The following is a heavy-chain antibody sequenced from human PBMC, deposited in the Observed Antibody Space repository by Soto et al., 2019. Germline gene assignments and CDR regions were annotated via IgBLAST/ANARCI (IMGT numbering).Heavy chain of an antibody. J-gene: IGHJ6*02. V-gene: IGHV4-31*03. CDR1: GGSISSGGYY. CDR3: ARADRGNWNRSNYGMDV. D-gene: IGHD1-20*01. Sequence: SETLSLTCTVSGGSISSGGYYWSWIRQHPGKGLEWIGYIYYSGSTYYNPSLKSRVTISVDTSKNQFSLKLSSVTAADTAVYYCARADRGNWNRSNYGMDVWGQGTTVTVSS. CDR2: IYYSGST.